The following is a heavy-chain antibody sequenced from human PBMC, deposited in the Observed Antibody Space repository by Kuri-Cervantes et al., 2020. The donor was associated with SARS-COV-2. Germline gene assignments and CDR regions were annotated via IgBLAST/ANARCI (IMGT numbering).Heavy chain of an antibody. V-gene: IGHV1-2*02. D-gene: IGHD5-12*01. CDR1: GYTFTGHY. CDR2: INPNSGGT. Sequence: ASVKVSCKASGYTFTGHYMHWVRQAPGQGLEWMGWINPNSGGTNYAQKFQGRVTMTRDTSISTAYMELSRLRSDDTAVYYCATGAGWLRLRGYYFDYWGQGTLVTVSS. J-gene: IGHJ4*02. CDR3: ATGAGWLRLRGYYFDY.